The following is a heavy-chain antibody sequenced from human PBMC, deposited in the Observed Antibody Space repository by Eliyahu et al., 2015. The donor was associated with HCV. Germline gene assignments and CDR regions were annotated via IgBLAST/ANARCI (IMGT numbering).Heavy chain of an antibody. CDR1: GYTFXSYD. Sequence: QVQLVQSAAEVKKPGASVKVSCKASGYTFXSYDINWXRXATGQGLEWMGWMNPXRGNTGYAQKFQGRVTMTRXTSISTAYMELSSLRSEDTAVYYCARVLVGNYDILTGYYGPYFDYWGQGTLVTVSS. D-gene: IGHD3-9*01. CDR2: MNPXRGNT. V-gene: IGHV1-8*01. CDR3: ARVLVGNYDILTGYYGPYFDY. J-gene: IGHJ4*02.